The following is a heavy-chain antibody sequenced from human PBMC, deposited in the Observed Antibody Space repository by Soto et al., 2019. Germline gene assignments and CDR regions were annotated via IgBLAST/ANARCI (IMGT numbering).Heavy chain of an antibody. Sequence: VQLVQSGAEEKKPGASGKVSCKASGYTFTSYAMHWVRQAPGQRLEWMGWISAGNGNTKYSQKLQGRVTITRDTSASTAYMELSSLRSEDTAVYYCARSIVVVTALDYWGQGTLVIVSS. D-gene: IGHD2-21*02. CDR2: ISAGNGNT. CDR3: ARSIVVVTALDY. CDR1: GYTFTSYA. V-gene: IGHV1-3*05. J-gene: IGHJ4*02.